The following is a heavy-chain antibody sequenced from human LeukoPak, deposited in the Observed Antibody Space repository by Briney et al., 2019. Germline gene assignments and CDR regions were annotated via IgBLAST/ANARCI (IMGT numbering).Heavy chain of an antibody. CDR1: GGSISSYY. CDR3: ARARVQLVYYYYYYMDV. Sequence: SETLSLTCTVSGGSISSYYWSWIRQPPGKGLEWIGYIYYSGSTNYNPSLKSRVTISVDTSKNQFSLKLSSVTAADTAVYYCARARVQLVYYYYYYMDVWGKGTTVTVSS. CDR2: IYYSGST. D-gene: IGHD6-6*01. V-gene: IGHV4-59*01. J-gene: IGHJ6*03.